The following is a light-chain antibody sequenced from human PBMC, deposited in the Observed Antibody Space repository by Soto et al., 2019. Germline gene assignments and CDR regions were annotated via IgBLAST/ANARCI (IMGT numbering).Light chain of an antibody. CDR1: QSVSSN. Sequence: EIVMTQSPATLYVSPGERATLSCRASQSVSSNLAWYQQKPGQAPRLLIYGASTRDTGIPARFSGSGSGTEFTLTISSLQSEDFAVYYCQQYNNWPWTFGQGTKVEIQ. CDR2: GAS. J-gene: IGKJ1*01. V-gene: IGKV3-15*01. CDR3: QQYNNWPWT.